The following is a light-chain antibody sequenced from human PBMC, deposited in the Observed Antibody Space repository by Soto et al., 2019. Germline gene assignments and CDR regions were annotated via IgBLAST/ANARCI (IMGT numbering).Light chain of an antibody. Sequence: ENVLTQSPGTLSLSPGERAILSCRASQSLSNSQLAWYQQKPGQAPRLLFSGTSRRATGIPDRFSCSWSWTDFTLTISRLEPEDFAVYYCQQYGNSPFTFGPGTTVAFK. CDR2: GTS. J-gene: IGKJ3*01. CDR3: QQYGNSPFT. CDR1: QSLSNSQ. V-gene: IGKV3-20*01.